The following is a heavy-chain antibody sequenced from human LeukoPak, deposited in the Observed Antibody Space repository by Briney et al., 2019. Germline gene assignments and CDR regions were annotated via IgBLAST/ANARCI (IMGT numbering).Heavy chain of an antibody. J-gene: IGHJ4*02. V-gene: IGHV3-7*01. D-gene: IGHD3-10*01. CDR3: ARNVYYDSGTYHSGFDY. CDR2: IKQDGNEK. Sequence: PGGSLRLSCAASGFTFSNYWMSWVRQAPGKGLEWVANIKQDGNEKYYVDSVKGRFTISRGNAKNSLYLQMNSLRAEDTAVYYCARNVYYDSGTYHSGFDYWGLGTLVTVSS. CDR1: GFTFSNYW.